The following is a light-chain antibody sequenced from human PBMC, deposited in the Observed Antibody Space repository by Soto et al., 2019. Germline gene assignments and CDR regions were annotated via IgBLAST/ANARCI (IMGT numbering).Light chain of an antibody. CDR1: QSVSSY. J-gene: IGKJ2*01. CDR3: QQRSNLPPYT. CDR2: DAS. V-gene: IGKV3-11*01. Sequence: EIVLTQSPATLSLSPGERATLSCRASQSVSSYLAWYQQKPGQAPRLLIYDASNRATGIPARFSGRGSGTDFTLTISRIEPEDFAVYYCQQRSNLPPYTFGHGTKLEIK.